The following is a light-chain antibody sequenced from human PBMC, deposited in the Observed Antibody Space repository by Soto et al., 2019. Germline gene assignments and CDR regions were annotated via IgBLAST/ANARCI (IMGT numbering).Light chain of an antibody. V-gene: IGKV3-15*01. Sequence: EIVLPQSPGTLSLSPGEIAPLSCSSSQSVSSNLLAWYQQKAGQAPRLIIYGTSTRATGIPARFSGSGSRKEFTITIRSMQFEDFEAYYCKKYNNWHRTFGKGNKVDIK. CDR2: GTS. CDR1: QSVSSN. CDR3: KKYNNWHRT. J-gene: IGKJ1*01.